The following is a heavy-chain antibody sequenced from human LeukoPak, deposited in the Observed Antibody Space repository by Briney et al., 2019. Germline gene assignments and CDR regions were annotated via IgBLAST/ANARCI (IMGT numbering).Heavy chain of an antibody. Sequence: PGGSLRLSCAASGFTFSSYSMNWVRQPPGKGLEWIGEINHSGSTNYNPSLKSRVTISVDTSKNQFSLKLSSVTAADTAVYYCARAGRTYYYDSSGYYYWGQGTLVTVSS. CDR2: INHSGST. J-gene: IGHJ4*02. V-gene: IGHV4-34*01. D-gene: IGHD3-22*01. CDR1: GFTFSSYS. CDR3: ARAGRTYYYDSSGYYY.